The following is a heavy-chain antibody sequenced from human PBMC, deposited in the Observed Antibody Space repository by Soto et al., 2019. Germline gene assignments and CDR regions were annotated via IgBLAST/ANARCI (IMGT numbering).Heavy chain of an antibody. D-gene: IGHD6-13*01. J-gene: IGHJ4*02. Sequence: GGSLRLSCAASGFTFSTYWMSWVRQAPGKGLEWVANIKQDGSEKYYVDSVKGRFTISRDNAKMSLYLQMNSLRAEGTAVYYCASLYSSTWSNYFDYWGQGTLVTVSS. CDR3: ASLYSSTWSNYFDY. CDR1: GFTFSTYW. CDR2: IKQDGSEK. V-gene: IGHV3-7*01.